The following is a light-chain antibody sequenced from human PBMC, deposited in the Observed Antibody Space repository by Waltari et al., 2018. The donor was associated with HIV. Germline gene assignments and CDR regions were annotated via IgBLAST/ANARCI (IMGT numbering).Light chain of an antibody. J-gene: IGLJ2*01. CDR1: ALPKQY. CDR3: QSVDSSGTYPVI. V-gene: IGLV3-25*03. Sequence: SYELTQSPSVSVSPGQTARITCSGDALPKQYAFWYQQKPGQAPGLVTYKGSEMPAGIPERFSGSSSGKTVTLTISGVQAEDEADYYCQSVDSSGTYPVIFGGGTKLTVL. CDR2: KGS.